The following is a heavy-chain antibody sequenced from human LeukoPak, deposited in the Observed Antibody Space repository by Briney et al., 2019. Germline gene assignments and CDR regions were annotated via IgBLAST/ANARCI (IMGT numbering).Heavy chain of an antibody. CDR3: AREVAAAGGHNWFDP. J-gene: IGHJ5*02. Sequence: SETLSLTCTVSGGSISSYYWSWIRQPPGKGLEWIGYIYYSGGTNYNPSLKRGVTISVDTSKHQFSLKLSSVTAADTAVYYCAREVAAAGGHNWFDPWGQGTLVTVSS. CDR1: GGSISSYY. V-gene: IGHV4-59*01. CDR2: IYYSGGT. D-gene: IGHD6-13*01.